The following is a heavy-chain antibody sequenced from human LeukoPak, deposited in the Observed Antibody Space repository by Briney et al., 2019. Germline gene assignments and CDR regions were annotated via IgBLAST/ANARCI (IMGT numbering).Heavy chain of an antibody. CDR3: ARHTRLWFGESLNWFDP. V-gene: IGHV4-39*01. CDR1: GGSISSSSYY. Sequence: SETLSLTCTVSGGSISSSSYYWGWIRQPPGKGLEWIGEINHSGSTNYNPSLKSRVTISVDTSKNQFSLKLSSVTAADTAVYYCARHTRLWFGESLNWFDPWGQGTLVTVSS. CDR2: INHSGST. J-gene: IGHJ5*02. D-gene: IGHD3-10*01.